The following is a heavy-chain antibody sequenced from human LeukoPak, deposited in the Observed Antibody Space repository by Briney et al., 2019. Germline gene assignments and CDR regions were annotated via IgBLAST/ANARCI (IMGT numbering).Heavy chain of an antibody. Sequence: SETLSLTCTVSGGSISTYYWSWIRQPAGKGLEWIGRIYSGGSSNYNPSLKSRLTMSVDTSKNQFSLKLSSVTAADTAVYYCAGLEMATIHDAFDIWGQGTMVTVSS. D-gene: IGHD5-24*01. CDR3: AGLEMATIHDAFDI. J-gene: IGHJ3*02. CDR1: GGSISTYY. V-gene: IGHV4-4*07. CDR2: IYSGGSS.